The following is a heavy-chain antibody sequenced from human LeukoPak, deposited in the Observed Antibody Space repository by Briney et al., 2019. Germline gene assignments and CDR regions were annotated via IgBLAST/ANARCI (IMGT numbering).Heavy chain of an antibody. D-gene: IGHD2-2*02. Sequence: ASVKVSCKVSGYTLTELSIHWVRQAPGKGLEWMGGFDPEDGETIYAQKFEGRVTMTEDTSTDTAYMELSSLRSEDTAVYYCATARIVVVPAAIHYYFDYWGQGTLVTVSS. CDR1: GYTLTELS. CDR2: FDPEDGET. V-gene: IGHV1-24*01. J-gene: IGHJ4*02. CDR3: ATARIVVVPAAIHYYFDY.